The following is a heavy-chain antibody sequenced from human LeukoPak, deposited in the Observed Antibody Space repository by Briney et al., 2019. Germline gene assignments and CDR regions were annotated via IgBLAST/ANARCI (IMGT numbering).Heavy chain of an antibody. Sequence: GGSLRLSCAASGFTFSSYGMQWVRQAPGKGLEWVAVISIDGTVHNYADSVKGSFTISRDNSDYTLYLLMNSLRDEDTAMYYCAKDGTRMASAYVYNRGQGTLISVSS. D-gene: IGHD2-8*01. CDR2: ISIDGTVH. J-gene: IGHJ4*02. V-gene: IGHV3-30*18. CDR3: AKDGTRMASAYVYN. CDR1: GFTFSSYG.